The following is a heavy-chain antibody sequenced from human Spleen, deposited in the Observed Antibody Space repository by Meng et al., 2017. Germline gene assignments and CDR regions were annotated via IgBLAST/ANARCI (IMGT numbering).Heavy chain of an antibody. Sequence: QVPLQRLGAGLLNPSASLSLTCVVSGESFSDYYWRWIRQPPGKGLEWIGEINHSGSINYNPSLESRATSSVDTSQNNLSLKLSSVTAADSAVYYCARGPTTLAHDFDYWGQGTLVTVSS. CDR3: ARGPTTLAHDFDY. CDR1: GESFSDYY. J-gene: IGHJ4*02. D-gene: IGHD4-11*01. CDR2: INHSGSI. V-gene: IGHV4-34*01.